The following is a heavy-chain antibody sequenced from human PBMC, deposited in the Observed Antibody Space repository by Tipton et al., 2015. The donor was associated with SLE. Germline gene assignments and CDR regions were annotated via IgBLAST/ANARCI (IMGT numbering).Heavy chain of an antibody. D-gene: IGHD2-2*02. CDR1: GFTFSNST. Sequence: SLRLSCTASGFTFSNSTMNWVRQAPGKGLEWISCITSSSSTIYYADSVKGRFTISRDNAKNSLYLQMNSLRAEDTAVYYCAREGLVPAAIEGSGAFDIWGQGTMVTVSS. CDR3: AREGLVPAAIEGSGAFDI. J-gene: IGHJ3*02. CDR2: ITSSSSTI. V-gene: IGHV3-48*04.